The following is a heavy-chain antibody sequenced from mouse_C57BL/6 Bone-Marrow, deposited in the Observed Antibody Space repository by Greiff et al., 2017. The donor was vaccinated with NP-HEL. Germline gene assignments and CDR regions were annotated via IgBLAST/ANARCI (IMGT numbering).Heavy chain of an antibody. V-gene: IGHV5-15*01. J-gene: IGHJ3*01. Sequence: EVKLMESGGGLVQPGGSLKLSCAASGFTFSDYGMAWVRQAPRKGPEWVAFISNLAYSIYYADTVTGRFTISRENAKNTLYLEMSSLRSEDTAMYYCAIYYDYPWFAYWGQGTLVTVSA. CDR3: AIYYDYPWFAY. D-gene: IGHD2-4*01. CDR2: ISNLAYSI. CDR1: GFTFSDYG.